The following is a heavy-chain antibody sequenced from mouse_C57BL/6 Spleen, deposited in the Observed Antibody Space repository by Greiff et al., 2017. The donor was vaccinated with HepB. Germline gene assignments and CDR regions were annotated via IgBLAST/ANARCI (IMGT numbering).Heavy chain of an antibody. J-gene: IGHJ3*01. D-gene: IGHD1-1*02. CDR2: IYPRSGNT. CDR1: GYTFTSYG. V-gene: IGHV1-81*01. CDR3: ARFGSWDALAY. Sequence: VQLQQSGAELARPGASVKLSCKASGYTFTSYGISWVKQRTGQGLEWIGEIYPRSGNTYYNEKFKGKATLTADKSSSTAYMELRSLTSEDSAVYFCARFGSWDALAYWGQGTLVTVSA.